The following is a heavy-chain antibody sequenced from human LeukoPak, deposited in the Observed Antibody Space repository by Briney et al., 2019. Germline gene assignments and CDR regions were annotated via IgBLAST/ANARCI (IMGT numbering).Heavy chain of an antibody. Sequence: SETLSLTCTVSGGSISSHYWSWIRQPPGKGLEWTGYIYYSGSTNYNPSLKSRVTISVDTSKNQFSLKLSSVTAADTAVYYCARVRVNMYYYYMDVWGKGTTVTVSS. D-gene: IGHD1/OR15-1a*01. CDR3: ARVRVNMYYYYMDV. CDR2: IYYSGST. V-gene: IGHV4-59*11. J-gene: IGHJ6*03. CDR1: GGSISSHY.